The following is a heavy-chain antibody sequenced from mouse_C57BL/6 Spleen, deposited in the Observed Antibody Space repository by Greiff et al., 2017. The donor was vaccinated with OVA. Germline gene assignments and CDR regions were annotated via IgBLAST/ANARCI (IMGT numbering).Heavy chain of an antibody. J-gene: IGHJ2*01. CDR1: GFTFSSYG. CDR3: ARPLYDGYPYYFDV. CDR2: ISSGGSYT. D-gene: IGHD2-3*01. Sequence: EVQGVESGGDLVKPGGSLKLSCAASGFTFSSYGMSWVRQTPDKRLEWVATISSGGSYTYYPDSVKGRFTISRDNAKNTLYLQMSSLKSEDTAMYYSARPLYDGYPYYFDVWGQGTTLTVSS. V-gene: IGHV5-6*01.